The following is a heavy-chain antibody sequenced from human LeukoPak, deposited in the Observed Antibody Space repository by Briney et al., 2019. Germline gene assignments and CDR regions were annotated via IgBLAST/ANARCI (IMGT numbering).Heavy chain of an antibody. CDR2: IYSGGST. J-gene: IGHJ4*02. CDR3: AKNIAAAGTSVLDY. V-gene: IGHV3-53*01. Sequence: GGSLRLSCAASGFTVSSNYMSWVRQAPGKGLEWVSVIYSGGSTYYADSVKGRFTISRGNSKNTLYLQMNSLRAEDTAVYYCAKNIAAAGTSVLDYWGQGTLVTVSS. CDR1: GFTVSSNY. D-gene: IGHD6-13*01.